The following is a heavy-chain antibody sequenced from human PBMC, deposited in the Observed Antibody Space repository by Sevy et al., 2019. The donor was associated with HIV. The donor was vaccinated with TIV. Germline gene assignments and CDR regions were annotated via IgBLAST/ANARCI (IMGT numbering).Heavy chain of an antibody. J-gene: IGHJ6*02. D-gene: IGHD3-3*01. CDR1: GFTFSSYG. CDR2: IWYDGSNK. Sequence: GGSLRLSCAASGFTFSSYGMHWVRQAPGKGLEWVAVIWYDGSNKYYADSVKGRFTISRDNSKNTLYLQMNSLRAEDTAVYYCARDGERVGRFWSGHYAMDVWGQGTTVTVSS. V-gene: IGHV3-33*01. CDR3: ARDGERVGRFWSGHYAMDV.